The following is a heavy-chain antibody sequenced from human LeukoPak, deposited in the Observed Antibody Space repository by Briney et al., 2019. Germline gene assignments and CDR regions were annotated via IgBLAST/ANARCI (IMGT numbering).Heavy chain of an antibody. J-gene: IGHJ4*02. V-gene: IGHV3-33*01. Sequence: GGSLRLSCAASGFTFSSYGMHWVRQAPGKGLEWVAVIWYDGSNKYYADSVKGRFTISRDNSKNTLYPQMNSLRAEDTAVYYCARADDGANSWVNYWGQGTLVTVSS. CDR1: GFTFSSYG. CDR2: IWYDGSNK. CDR3: ARADDGANSWVNY. D-gene: IGHD4-23*01.